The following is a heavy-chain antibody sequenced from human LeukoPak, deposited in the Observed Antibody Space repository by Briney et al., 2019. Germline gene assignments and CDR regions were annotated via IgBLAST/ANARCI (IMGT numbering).Heavy chain of an antibody. V-gene: IGHV3-49*03. CDR3: TRVVGAIQYGRVDY. J-gene: IGHJ4*02. D-gene: IGHD1-26*01. CDR1: GFTFGDYA. Sequence: PGGSLRLSCTASGFTFGDYAMSWFRQAPGKGLEWVGFIRSKAYGGTTEYAASVKGRFTISRDDSKSIAYLQMNSLETEDTAVYYCTRVVGAIQYGRVDYWGQGTLVTVSS. CDR2: IRSKAYGGTT.